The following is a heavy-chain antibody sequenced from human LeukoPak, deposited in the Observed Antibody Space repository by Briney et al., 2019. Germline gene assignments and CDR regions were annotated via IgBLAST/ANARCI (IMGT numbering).Heavy chain of an antibody. V-gene: IGHV4-59*08. CDR2: IYYSGST. J-gene: IGHJ2*01. CDR3: ASTLYWYFDL. CDR1: GGSISSYY. Sequence: SETLSLTCTVSGGSISSYYWSWIRQPPGKGLEWIGYIYYSGSTNYNPSPKSRVTISVDTSKNQFSLKLSSVTAADTAVYYCASTLYWYFDLWGRGTLVTVSS.